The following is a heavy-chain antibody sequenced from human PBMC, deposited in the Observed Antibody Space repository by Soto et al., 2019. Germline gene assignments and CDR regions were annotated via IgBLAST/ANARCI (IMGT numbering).Heavy chain of an antibody. CDR2: IYYSGST. D-gene: IGHD2-2*01. CDR1: GGSISSYY. Sequence: QMQLQESGPGLVKPSETLSLTCTVSGGSISSYYWSWIRQPPGKGLAWIGYIYYSGSTNYNPSLKSRVTISVDTSKNPFSLKLSSVTAADTAVYYCARRYGSSFDYWGQGTLVTVSA. J-gene: IGHJ4*02. V-gene: IGHV4-59*08. CDR3: ARRYGSSFDY.